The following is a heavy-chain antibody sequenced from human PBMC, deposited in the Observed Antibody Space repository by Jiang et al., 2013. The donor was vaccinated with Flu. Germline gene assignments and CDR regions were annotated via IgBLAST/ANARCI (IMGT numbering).Heavy chain of an antibody. Sequence: KPTQTLTLTCTFSGFSLPTRGVGVGWIRQPPGRALEWLAFIYRDDDKRYNSSLKSRLTITKDTSKNQVVLTMTNMDPVDTATYYCAHSAFDISKFDYWGPGTLVTVSS. CDR2: IYRDDDK. CDR1: GFSLPTRGVG. CDR3: AHSAFDISKFDY. V-gene: IGHV2-5*02. D-gene: IGHD3-9*01. J-gene: IGHJ4*02.